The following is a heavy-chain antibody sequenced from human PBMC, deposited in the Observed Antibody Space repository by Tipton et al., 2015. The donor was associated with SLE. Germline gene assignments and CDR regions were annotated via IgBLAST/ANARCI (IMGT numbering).Heavy chain of an antibody. Sequence: TLSLTCTVSGASISNGYFWGWIRQPPGKGLEFIGSVYRTGKNYYNPSLKSRVTISVDTSKNQFSLKLSSVTAADTAVYYCARRQTDPLGFDYWGQGTLVTVSS. J-gene: IGHJ4*02. CDR3: ARRQTDPLGFDY. CDR1: GASISNGYF. V-gene: IGHV4-38-2*02. D-gene: IGHD7-27*01. CDR2: VYRTGKN.